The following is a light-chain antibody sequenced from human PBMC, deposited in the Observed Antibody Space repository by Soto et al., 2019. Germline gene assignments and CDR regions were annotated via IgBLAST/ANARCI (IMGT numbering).Light chain of an antibody. CDR3: QQYGSSPPVT. CDR1: QSVRSNY. Sequence: EIVLTQSPGALSLSPGERATLSCRASQSVRSNYLAWYQQKPGQAPRLLIYGASSRATGIPDRFSGSGSGTDFTLTNSRLEPEDFAVYYCQQYGSSPPVTFGGGTRVEIK. J-gene: IGKJ4*01. V-gene: IGKV3-20*01. CDR2: GAS.